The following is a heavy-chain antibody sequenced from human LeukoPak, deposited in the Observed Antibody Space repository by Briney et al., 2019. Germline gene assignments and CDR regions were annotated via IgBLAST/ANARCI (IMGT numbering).Heavy chain of an antibody. J-gene: IGHJ4*02. D-gene: IGHD6-19*01. CDR3: ARQVVAVAGTGYFDY. Sequence: SETLSLTCTVSGGSISSYYWTWIRQPPGKGLEWIGYIYYSGSTNYNPSLKSRVTISVDTSKNQFSLKLNSVTAADTAVYFCARQVVAVAGTGYFDYWGQGTLVAVSS. CDR2: IYYSGST. V-gene: IGHV4-59*08. CDR1: GGSISSYY.